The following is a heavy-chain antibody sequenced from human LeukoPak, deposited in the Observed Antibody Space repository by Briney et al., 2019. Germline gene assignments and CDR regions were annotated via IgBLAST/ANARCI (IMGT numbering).Heavy chain of an antibody. D-gene: IGHD1-26*01. J-gene: IGHJ3*02. Sequence: GGSLRLSCAASGFTVSSNYMIWVRQAPGEGLEWGSAIYSGGSTNYSDSVKGRFTISRDNSKNTLYLQMNSLRAEDTAVYYCARDLGGSYDEGAFDIWGQGTMVTVSS. CDR3: ARDLGGSYDEGAFDI. CDR2: IYSGGST. CDR1: GFTVSSNY. V-gene: IGHV3-66*02.